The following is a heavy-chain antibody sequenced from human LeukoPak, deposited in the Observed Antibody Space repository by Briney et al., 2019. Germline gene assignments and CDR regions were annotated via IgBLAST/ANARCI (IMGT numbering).Heavy chain of an antibody. D-gene: IGHD6-19*01. CDR1: GFTFSDYY. CDR3: ARDPHVAVAGTNDY. CDR2: ISSSGSTI. J-gene: IGHJ4*02. V-gene: IGHV3-11*01. Sequence: GGSLRLSCAVSGFTFSDYYLSWVRQAPGKGLEWVSYISSSGSTIYYADSGKGRFTISRDNAKNSLYLQMNSLRAEDTAVYYCARDPHVAVAGTNDYWGQGTLVTVSS.